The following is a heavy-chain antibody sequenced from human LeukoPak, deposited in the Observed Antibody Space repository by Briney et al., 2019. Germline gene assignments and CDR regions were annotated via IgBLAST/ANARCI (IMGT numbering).Heavy chain of an antibody. V-gene: IGHV3-30*02. Sequence: PGGSLRLSCAASGFTFSSYGMHWVRQAPGKGLEWVAFIRYDGSNKYYADSVKGRFTISRDNSKNTLYLQMNSLRAEDTAVYYCATRGTYYYDNSGYWGFDYWGQGTLVTVSS. CDR1: GFTFSSYG. J-gene: IGHJ4*02. D-gene: IGHD3-22*01. CDR2: IRYDGSNK. CDR3: ATRGTYYYDNSGYWGFDY.